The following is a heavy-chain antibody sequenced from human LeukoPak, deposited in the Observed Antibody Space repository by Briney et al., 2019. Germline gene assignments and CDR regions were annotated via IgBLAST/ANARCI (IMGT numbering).Heavy chain of an antibody. D-gene: IGHD1-20*01. CDR3: ARLALTGTTYAFDY. CDR1: GGSISSYY. J-gene: IGHJ4*02. V-gene: IGHV4-4*09. CDR2: IYTSGST. Sequence: SETLSLTCTVSGGSISSYYWSWIRQPPGKGLEWIGYIYTSGSTNYNPSLKSRVTISVDTFKNQFSLKLSSVTPAHTAVYYSARLALTGTTYAFDYWGQGTLVTVSS.